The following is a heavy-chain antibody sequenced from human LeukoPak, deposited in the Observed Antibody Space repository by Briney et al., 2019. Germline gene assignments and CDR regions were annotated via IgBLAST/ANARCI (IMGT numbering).Heavy chain of an antibody. Sequence: SETLSLTCTVSAVSICSFYWSWHRPPDGKGRGWVGSIYTSGSTNYNPTHKSRVTMSVDTSKHQFSLKLSAVTAADTRVYYCARDPYGDYLLDAFDIWGQGTMVTVSS. CDR1: AVSICSFY. D-gene: IGHD4-17*01. J-gene: IGHJ3*02. CDR3: ARDPYGDYLLDAFDI. CDR2: IYTSGST. V-gene: IGHV4-4*07.